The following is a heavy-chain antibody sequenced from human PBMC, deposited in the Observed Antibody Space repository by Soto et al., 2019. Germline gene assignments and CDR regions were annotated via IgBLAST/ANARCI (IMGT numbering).Heavy chain of an antibody. J-gene: IGHJ5*02. Sequence: PGRSLARSGAASGFTFSNHKMNGVRQAPGTGLQWVSAISGRDGTTHYAESVRRRFSISRDNANNTVFLQMNSLRVEDTGRYYCAKDVESQSGYYAGRHYFAPWAQGALVTVSS. D-gene: IGHD3-3*01. CDR2: ISGRDGTT. CDR3: AKDVESQSGYYAGRHYFAP. CDR1: GFTFSNHK. V-gene: IGHV3-23*01.